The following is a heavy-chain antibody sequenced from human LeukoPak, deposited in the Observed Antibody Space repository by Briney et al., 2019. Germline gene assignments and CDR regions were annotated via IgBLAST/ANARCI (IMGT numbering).Heavy chain of an antibody. J-gene: IGHJ4*02. D-gene: IGHD5-18*01. Sequence: PGGSLRLSCAASGFTFSSYAMSWVRQAPGKGLEWVSAISGSGGSTYYADSVKGRVTISRDNSKNTLYLQMNSLRAEDTAVYYCANSAGQLWFFLDYWGQGTLVTVSS. CDR3: ANSAGQLWFFLDY. CDR2: ISGSGGST. V-gene: IGHV3-23*01. CDR1: GFTFSSYA.